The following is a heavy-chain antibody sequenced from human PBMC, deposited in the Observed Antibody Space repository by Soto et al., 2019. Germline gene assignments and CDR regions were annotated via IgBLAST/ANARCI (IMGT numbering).Heavy chain of an antibody. CDR1: GFTVSGKKY. CDR3: ATWHLQEHAYDI. D-gene: IGHD1-1*01. J-gene: IGHJ3*02. CDR2: LYDLDGT. Sequence: GGSLRLSCAAFGFTVSGKKYVAWVRQAPGKGLEWVSALYDLDGTYYADSVKGRFTTSSDSSRTTVYLQMNSLRPDDTAVYSCATWHLQEHAYDIWGQGTMVTV. V-gene: IGHV3-53*01.